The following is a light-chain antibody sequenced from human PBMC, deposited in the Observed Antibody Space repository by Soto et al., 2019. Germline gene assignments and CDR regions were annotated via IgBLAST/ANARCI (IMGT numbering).Light chain of an antibody. V-gene: IGKV3-11*01. Sequence: IGLTHSPDTLSLSPGERATLSCGASQSVSSYLAWYQQKPGQAPTLLIYDASKRATGIPARFSGSASGTDFTLPICNVAPEDSAVYYCHQRSNWAPHTFGGGTEVVI. CDR3: HQRSNWAPHT. J-gene: IGKJ4*01. CDR2: DAS. CDR1: QSVSSY.